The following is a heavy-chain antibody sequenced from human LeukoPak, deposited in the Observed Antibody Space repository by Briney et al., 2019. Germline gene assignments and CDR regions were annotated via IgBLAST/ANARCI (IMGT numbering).Heavy chain of an antibody. CDR2: INHSGST. Sequence: SETLSLTCAVYGGSFSGYYWTWIRQPPGRGLEWIGEINHSGSTNYNPSLKSRVTISIDTSKNQFSLILSSVTAADTAVYYCARGLSDVYWGQGTLVTVSS. J-gene: IGHJ4*02. CDR1: GGSFSGYY. V-gene: IGHV4-34*01. CDR3: ARGLSDVY.